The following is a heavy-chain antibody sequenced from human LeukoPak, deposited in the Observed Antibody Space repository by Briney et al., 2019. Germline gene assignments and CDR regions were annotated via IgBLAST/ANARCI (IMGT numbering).Heavy chain of an antibody. D-gene: IGHD2-2*02. CDR3: ARGFRYCSSTSCFTDGFDP. J-gene: IGHJ5*02. CDR1: GGSISSGDYY. V-gene: IGHV4-30-4*01. CDR2: IYYSGST. Sequence: SETLSLTGTVSGGSISSGDYYWSWIRQPPGKGLEWIGYIYYSGSTYYNPSLKSRVTISVDTSKNQFSLKLSSVTAADTAVYYCARGFRYCSSTSCFTDGFDPWGQGTLVTVSS.